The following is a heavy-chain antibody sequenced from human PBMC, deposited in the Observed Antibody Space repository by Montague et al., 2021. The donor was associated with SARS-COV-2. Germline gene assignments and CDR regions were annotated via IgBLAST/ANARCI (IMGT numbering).Heavy chain of an antibody. V-gene: IGHV4-4*07. CDR2: IHPYGDI. CDR3: AIGGDSAKCGI. J-gene: IGHJ3*02. Sequence: SETLSLTCTFSVDSVTDRYLNWVRQAAGKGLEWIGFIHPYGDIHYNASLKSRVILSRDASKNQFSLTLTSVTAADTAVYYCAIGGDSAKCGIWGRGTLVTVSS. D-gene: IGHD2-21*01. CDR1: VDSVTDRY.